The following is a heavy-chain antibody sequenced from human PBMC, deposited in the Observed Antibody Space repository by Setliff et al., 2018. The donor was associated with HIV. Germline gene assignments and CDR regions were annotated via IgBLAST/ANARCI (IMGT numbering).Heavy chain of an antibody. D-gene: IGHD3-22*01. V-gene: IGHV4-31*03. CDR3: ARDSVNYYDSSGYYYYYYYMDV. CDR1: GGSISTGGYY. J-gene: IGHJ6*03. CDR2: IYNSGGT. Sequence: PSETLSLTCTVSGGSISTGGYYWSWIRQHPGKGLEWIGYIYNSGGTYYNPSLKSRITMSIDTSKNQFSLKLNSVTAADTAVYYCARDSVNYYDSSGYYYYYYYMDVWGKGTTVTVSS.